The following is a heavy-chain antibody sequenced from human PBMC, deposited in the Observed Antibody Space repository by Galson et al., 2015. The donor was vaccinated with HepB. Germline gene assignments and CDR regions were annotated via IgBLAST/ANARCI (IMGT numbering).Heavy chain of an antibody. J-gene: IGHJ4*02. CDR2: ITGPGDNT. CDR3: TKGHVADRFYFDY. CDR1: GFTFRNYI. Sequence: SLRLSCAASGFTFRNYIMSWVRQAPGKGLERVSGITGPGDNTYYADSVKGRFSISRDNYNNMLYLQMDSLRAEDTAVYYCTKGHVADRFYFDYWGQGTLVTVSS. V-gene: IGHV3-23*01. D-gene: IGHD6-13*01.